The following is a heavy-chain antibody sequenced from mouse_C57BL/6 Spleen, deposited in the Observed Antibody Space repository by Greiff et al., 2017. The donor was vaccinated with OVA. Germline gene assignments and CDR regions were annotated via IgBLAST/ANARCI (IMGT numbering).Heavy chain of an antibody. D-gene: IGHD1-1*01. CDR3: AYYYGSPYYYAMDY. J-gene: IGHJ4*01. Sequence: EVQLVESGAELVKPGASVKFSCTASGFNIKDYYMHWVKQRTEQGLEWIGRIDPEDGETKYAPKFQGKATITADTSSNTAYLQLSSLTSEDTAVYYCAYYYGSPYYYAMDYWGQGTSVTVSS. CDR1: GFNIKDYY. CDR2: IDPEDGET. V-gene: IGHV14-2*01.